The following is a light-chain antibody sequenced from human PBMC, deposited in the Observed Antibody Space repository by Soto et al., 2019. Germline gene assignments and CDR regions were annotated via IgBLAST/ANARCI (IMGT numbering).Light chain of an antibody. CDR1: QSVSSY. J-gene: IGKJ3*01. CDR3: QQYSNFLFT. Sequence: EIVLTQSPATLSLSPGERATLSCRASQSVSSYLAWYHQKPGKAPRLLIYDASTRATGIPARFSGSGSGTDFTLTISSLEPEDFAVYYCQQYSNFLFTFGPGTKVDIK. V-gene: IGKV3-11*01. CDR2: DAS.